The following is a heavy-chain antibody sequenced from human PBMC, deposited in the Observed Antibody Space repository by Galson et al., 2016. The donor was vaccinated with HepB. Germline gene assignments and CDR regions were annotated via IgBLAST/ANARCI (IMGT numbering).Heavy chain of an antibody. CDR3: AKARPITMIVVLREADFDY. CDR2: ISGSGGST. CDR1: GFTFSYYA. D-gene: IGHD3-22*01. Sequence: LRLSCAASGFTFSYYAMSWVRQAPGKGLEWVSAISGSGGSTYYADSVKGRFTISRDNSKNTLYPQMNSLRAEDTAVYYCAKARPITMIVVLREADFDYWGQGTLVTVSS. V-gene: IGHV3-23*01. J-gene: IGHJ4*02.